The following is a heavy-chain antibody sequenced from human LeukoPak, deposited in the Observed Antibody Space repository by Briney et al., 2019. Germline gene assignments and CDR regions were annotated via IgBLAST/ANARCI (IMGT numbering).Heavy chain of an antibody. CDR1: GFTVSSNY. CDR3: ANRSTVQIGHSYRTFDI. D-gene: IGHD4-11*01. J-gene: IGHJ3*02. V-gene: IGHV3-53*05. CDR2: IYSGGST. Sequence: GGSLRLSCAASGFTVSSNYMSWVRQAPGKGLEWVSVIYSGGSTYYADSVKGRFTISRDNSKNTLYLQKNSLRADDMALFYCANRSTVQIGHSYRTFDIWGQGTLVTVSS.